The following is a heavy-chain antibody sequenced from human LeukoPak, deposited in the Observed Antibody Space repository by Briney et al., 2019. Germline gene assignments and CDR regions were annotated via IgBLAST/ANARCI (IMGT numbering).Heavy chain of an antibody. CDR3: XXXXXXXXXXXYYYYYMDL. J-gene: IGHJ6*03. Sequence: GGSLRLSCAASGFTFSSYEMNWVRRTPGKGLEWVSSITTSSSHIFYADSVRGRFTISRDNADNSLYLQMSSLRDEDTAVYYXXXXXXXXXXXXYYYYYMDLWGKGTTVTVSS. CDR1: GFTFSSYE. V-gene: IGHV3-21*01. CDR2: ITTSSSHI.